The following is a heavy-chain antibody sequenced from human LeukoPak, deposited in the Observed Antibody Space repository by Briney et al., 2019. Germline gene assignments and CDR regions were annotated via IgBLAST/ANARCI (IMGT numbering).Heavy chain of an antibody. CDR1: GYTFTGYY. Sequence: ASVKVACKASGYTFTGYYMHWVRQAPGQGLEWMGRINRNSGGTNYAQKLQGRVTMTTDTSTSTAYMELRSLRSDDTAVYYCARDPPRIVVVVAATNYYGMDVWGQGTTVTVSS. V-gene: IGHV1-2*06. J-gene: IGHJ6*02. CDR2: INRNSGGT. D-gene: IGHD2-15*01. CDR3: ARDPPRIVVVVAATNYYGMDV.